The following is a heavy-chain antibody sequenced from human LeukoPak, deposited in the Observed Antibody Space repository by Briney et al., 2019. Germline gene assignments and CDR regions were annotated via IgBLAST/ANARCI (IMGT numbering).Heavy chain of an antibody. CDR3: ARGPSGYHNT. D-gene: IGHD5-12*01. CDR1: GFTFSSYE. J-gene: IGHJ4*02. Sequence: PGGSLRLSCAASGFTFSSYEMNWVRQAPGKGLEWVSRINSDGSSTSYADSVKGRFTISRDNSKNTLYLQMNSLRAEDTAVYYCARGPSGYHNTGGQGTLVTVSS. CDR2: INSDGSST. V-gene: IGHV3-74*01.